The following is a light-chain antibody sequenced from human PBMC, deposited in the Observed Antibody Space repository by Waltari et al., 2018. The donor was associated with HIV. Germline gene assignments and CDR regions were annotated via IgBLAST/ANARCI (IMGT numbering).Light chain of an antibody. J-gene: IGKJ4*01. V-gene: IGKV3-20*01. CDR1: QRVSSGGY. CDR3: SVYATSIT. Sequence: DIVVTQFPGTLSLSPGDRATLSCRANQRVSSGGYVAWYQQRAGQAPRIVMSGASYRVRGVPVRFVGSGSGTDFTLTISGLEPEDFAVYYCSVYATSITFGGGTRVEIK. CDR2: GAS.